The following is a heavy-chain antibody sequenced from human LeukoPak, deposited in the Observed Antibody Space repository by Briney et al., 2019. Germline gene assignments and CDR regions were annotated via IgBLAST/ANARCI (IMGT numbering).Heavy chain of an antibody. D-gene: IGHD3-10*01. J-gene: IGHJ4*02. CDR1: GYSISNNYY. V-gene: IGHV4-38-2*02. Sequence: SETLSLTCTVSGYSISNNYYWGWIRQPPGKGLEWIGSIYYSGSTYYNPSLKSRVTISVDTSKNQFSLKLSSVTAADTAVYYCARGMVRARIFDYWGQGTLVTVSS. CDR2: IYYSGST. CDR3: ARGMVRARIFDY.